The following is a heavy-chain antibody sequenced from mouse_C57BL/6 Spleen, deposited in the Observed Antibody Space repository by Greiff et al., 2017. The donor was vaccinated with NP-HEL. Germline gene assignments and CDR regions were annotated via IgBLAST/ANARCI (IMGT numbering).Heavy chain of an antibody. CDR1: GYTFTSYW. CDR2: IHPNSGST. D-gene: IGHD1-1*01. Sequence: VQLQQPGAELVKPGASVKLSCKASGYTFTSYWMHWVKQRPGQGLEWIGMIHPNSGSTNYNEKFKSKATLTVDKSSSTAYMQLSSLTSEDSAVYYCARYYGSSSYYFDYWGQGTTLTVSS. CDR3: ARYYGSSSYYFDY. V-gene: IGHV1-64*01. J-gene: IGHJ2*01.